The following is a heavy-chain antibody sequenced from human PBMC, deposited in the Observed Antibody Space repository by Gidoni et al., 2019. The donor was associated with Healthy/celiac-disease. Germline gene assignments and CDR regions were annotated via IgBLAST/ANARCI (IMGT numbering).Heavy chain of an antibody. J-gene: IGHJ1*01. CDR3: AKDPPAHYYYDSSGYYPSKSIRNEYFQH. CDR2: ISGSGGST. D-gene: IGHD3-22*01. CDR1: GFTFSSYA. V-gene: IGHV3-23*01. Sequence: EVQLLESGGGLVQPGGSLRLSCAASGFTFSSYAMRWVRQAPGKGLEWVSAISGSGGSTYYAYSGKGRFTISRDNSKNPLYLQMNSLRAEDTAVYYCAKDPPAHYYYDSSGYYPSKSIRNEYFQHWGQGTLVTVSS.